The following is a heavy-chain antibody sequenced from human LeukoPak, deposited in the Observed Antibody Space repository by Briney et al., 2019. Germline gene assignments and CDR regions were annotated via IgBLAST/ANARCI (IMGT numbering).Heavy chain of an antibody. V-gene: IGHV3-21*01. J-gene: IGHJ6*02. D-gene: IGHD6-13*01. Sequence: PGGSLRLSCAASGFTFSSYSMNWVRQAPGKGLEWVSSISSSSSYIYYADSVKGRFTISRDNAKNSLYLQMNSLRAEDTAVYYCARARVAAAGNYYYYYGRDVWGQGTTVTVSS. CDR1: GFTFSSYS. CDR3: ARARVAAAGNYYYYYGRDV. CDR2: ISSSSSYI.